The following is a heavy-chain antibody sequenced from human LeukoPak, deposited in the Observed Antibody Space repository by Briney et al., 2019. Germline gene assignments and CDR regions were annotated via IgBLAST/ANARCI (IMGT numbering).Heavy chain of an antibody. Sequence: GGSLRLSCAASGFTFSSYSMNWVRQAPGKGLEWVSYISSSSGTIYYADSVKGRFTISRDNAKNSLYLQMNSLRAEDTAVYYCASGNTYGSGSYEVDYWGQGTLVTVSS. D-gene: IGHD3-10*01. V-gene: IGHV3-48*04. CDR1: GFTFSSYS. J-gene: IGHJ4*02. CDR3: ASGNTYGSGSYEVDY. CDR2: ISSSSGTI.